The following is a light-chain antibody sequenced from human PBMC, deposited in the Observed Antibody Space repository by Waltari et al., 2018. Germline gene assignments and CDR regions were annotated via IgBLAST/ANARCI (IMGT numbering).Light chain of an antibody. CDR1: QYIKNH. CDR3: QQYDGYPFT. Sequence: DIQMTQSPSSLSASVGDRVTITCRASQYIKNHLAWFQHRPGKAPKSLIYAASTLQSGVPSKFSGSGSGTHFTLTITDLQPDDFATYFCQQYDGYPFTFGPGTTVDVK. V-gene: IGKV1-16*02. J-gene: IGKJ3*01. CDR2: AAS.